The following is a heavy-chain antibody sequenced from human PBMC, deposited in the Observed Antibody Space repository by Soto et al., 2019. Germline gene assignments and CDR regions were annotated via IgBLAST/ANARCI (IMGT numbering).Heavy chain of an antibody. Sequence: SETLSLTCTASGGSVSSGSYYWSWIRQPPGKGLEWIGYIYYTGRTNYNPSLKSRVTISVDTSKNQFSLELSSVTAADTAVYYCARDFDYFDYWGQGTLVTVSS. CDR3: ARDFDYFDY. V-gene: IGHV4-61*01. CDR1: GGSVSSGSYY. D-gene: IGHD3-3*01. CDR2: IYYTGRT. J-gene: IGHJ4*02.